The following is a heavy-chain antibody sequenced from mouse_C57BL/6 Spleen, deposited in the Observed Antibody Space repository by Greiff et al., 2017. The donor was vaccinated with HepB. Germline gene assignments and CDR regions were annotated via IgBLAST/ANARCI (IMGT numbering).Heavy chain of an antibody. CDR2: IRNKANNHAT. V-gene: IGHV6-6*01. Sequence: EVKLMESGGGLVQPGGSMKLSCAASGFTFSDAWMDWVRQSPEKGLEWVAEIRNKANNHATYYAESVKGRFTISRDDSKSSVYLQMNSLRAEDTGIYYCTRPGGYRSYWYFDVWGTGTTVTVSS. CDR1: GFTFSDAW. J-gene: IGHJ1*03. D-gene: IGHD2-2*01. CDR3: TRPGGYRSYWYFDV.